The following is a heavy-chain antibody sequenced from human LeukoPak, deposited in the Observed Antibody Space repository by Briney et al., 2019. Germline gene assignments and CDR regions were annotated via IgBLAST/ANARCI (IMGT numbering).Heavy chain of an antibody. V-gene: IGHV1-18*01. CDR1: GYTFTSNG. Sequence: GASVKVSCKASGYTFTSNGISWVRQAPGQGLEWMGWIRGYNGNTNYAQRFQGRVTMTTDTSTTTAYMELRSLRSDDTAVYYCAKDPLSSTTSQNWLDPWGQGTLVIVSP. J-gene: IGHJ5*02. D-gene: IGHD2-2*01. CDR3: AKDPLSSTTSQNWLDP. CDR2: IRGYNGNT.